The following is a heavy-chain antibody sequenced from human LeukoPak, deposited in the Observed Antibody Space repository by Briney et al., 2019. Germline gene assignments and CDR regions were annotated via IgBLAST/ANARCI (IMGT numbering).Heavy chain of an antibody. D-gene: IGHD6-19*01. CDR3: AGTHRRRSRGWYPFSVHNWFDP. CDR2: IYSGGST. V-gene: IGHV3-53*01. J-gene: IGHJ5*02. CDR1: GFTVSSNY. Sequence: GGSLRLSCAASGFTVSSNYMSWVRQAPGKGLEWVSVIYSGGSTYYADSVKGRFTISRDNSKNTLYLQMNSLRAEDTAVYYCAGTHRRRSRGWYPFSVHNWFDPWGQGTLVTVSS.